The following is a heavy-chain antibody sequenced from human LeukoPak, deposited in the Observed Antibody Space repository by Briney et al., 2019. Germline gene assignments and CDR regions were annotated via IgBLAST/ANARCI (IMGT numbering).Heavy chain of an antibody. CDR2: IYYIGST. V-gene: IGHV4-59*08. CDR1: GGSISSYY. J-gene: IGHJ5*02. CDR3: ARWEYASSWFDP. D-gene: IGHD6-6*01. Sequence: SETLSLTCNVSGGSISSYYWSWIRQPPGKGLEWIGHIYYIGSTNYNPSLKSRVTISLDTSKKQFSLKPSSVTAADTAVYYCARWEYASSWFDPWGQGTLVTVSS.